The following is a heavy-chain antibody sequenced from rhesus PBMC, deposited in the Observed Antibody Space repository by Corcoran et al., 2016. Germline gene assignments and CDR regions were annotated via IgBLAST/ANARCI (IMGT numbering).Heavy chain of an antibody. D-gene: IGHD6-31*01. CDR3: ARLGSGWYVGY. CDR2: IGGISVST. CDR1: GGPLRSSY. V-gene: IGHV4-169*01. J-gene: IGHJ4*01. Sequence: QLQLQESGPGLVKPSETLSLTCAVPGGPLRSSYWTLIRQAPGKGLEWIGYIGGISVSTNYNPSLKSRVTLSVDTSKNQLSLKLSSVTAADTAVYYCARLGSGWYVGYWGQGVLVTVSS.